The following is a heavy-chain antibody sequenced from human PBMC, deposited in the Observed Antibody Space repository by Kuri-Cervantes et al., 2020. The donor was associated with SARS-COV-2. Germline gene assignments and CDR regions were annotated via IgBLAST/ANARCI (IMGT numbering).Heavy chain of an antibody. V-gene: IGHV4-38-2*01. CDR1: GYSITSGYY. CDR2: IYHSGST. Sequence: SETLSLTCAVSGYSITSGYYWGWIRQPPGKGLEWIGSIYHSGSTNYKPSLKSQVTLSLDTSKNQFSLKLSSVTAADTAVSYCARHSRLVDFDYWGQGTLVTVSS. CDR3: ARHSRLVDFDY. D-gene: IGHD6-19*01. J-gene: IGHJ4*02.